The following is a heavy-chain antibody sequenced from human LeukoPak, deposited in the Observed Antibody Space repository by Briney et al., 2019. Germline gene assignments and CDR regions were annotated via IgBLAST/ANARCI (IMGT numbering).Heavy chain of an antibody. CDR3: ARFLSDYGDYGKIAFDY. CDR1: GFTVSSNY. D-gene: IGHD4-17*01. Sequence: QTGGSLRLSCAASGFTVSSNYMSRVRQAPGKGLEWASIIYSGGRTYYADSVKGRFTISRNNSNNTLYLQMNSLRAEDTAVYYCARFLSDYGDYGKIAFDYWGQGTLVTASS. V-gene: IGHV3-66*01. J-gene: IGHJ4*02. CDR2: IYSGGRT.